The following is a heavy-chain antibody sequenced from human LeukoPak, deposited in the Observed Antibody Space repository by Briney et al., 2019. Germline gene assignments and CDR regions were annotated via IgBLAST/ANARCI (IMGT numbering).Heavy chain of an antibody. J-gene: IGHJ3*02. CDR1: GGSISNYF. D-gene: IGHD4-17*01. CDR2: ISYLGST. Sequence: SETLSLTCNVSGGSISNYFWSWIRQPPGRGLEWIGYISYLGSTNYNPSLKGRVTFSVDTSKNQISLKLSSVTAADTAVYYCARPTVTGAFDIWGQGTMVTVSS. V-gene: IGHV4-59*08. CDR3: ARPTVTGAFDI.